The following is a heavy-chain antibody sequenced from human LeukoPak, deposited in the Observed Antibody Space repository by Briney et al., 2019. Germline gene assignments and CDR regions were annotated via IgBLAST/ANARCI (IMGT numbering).Heavy chain of an antibody. CDR2: ISSSGST. J-gene: IGHJ4*02. Sequence: PSQTLSLTCTVSGDSISSGDYYWSWIRQPAGKGLEWIGRISSSGSTNYNPSLKSRVTISVDTSKNQFSLKLSSVTAADTAVYYCANWNYMGGNYFDYWGQGALVTVSS. CDR1: GDSISSGDYY. D-gene: IGHD1-20*01. CDR3: ANWNYMGGNYFDY. V-gene: IGHV4-61*02.